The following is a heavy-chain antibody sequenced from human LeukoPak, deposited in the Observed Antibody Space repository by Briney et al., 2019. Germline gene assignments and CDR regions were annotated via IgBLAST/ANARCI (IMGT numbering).Heavy chain of an antibody. D-gene: IGHD2-15*01. Sequence: GGSLRLSCAASGFTLSDYYMSRIRQAPGKGLEWVSYISSSGSTIYYADSVKGRFTISRDNAKNSLYLQMNSLRAEDTAVYYCAKDMRVAAHDAFDIWGQGTMVTVSS. CDR2: ISSSGSTI. J-gene: IGHJ3*02. V-gene: IGHV3-11*04. CDR1: GFTLSDYY. CDR3: AKDMRVAAHDAFDI.